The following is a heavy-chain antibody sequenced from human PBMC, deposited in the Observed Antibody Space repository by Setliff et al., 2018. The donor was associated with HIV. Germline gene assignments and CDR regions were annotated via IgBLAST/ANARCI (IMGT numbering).Heavy chain of an antibody. CDR3: AREMQQHLVFDY. CDR2: IKQDGSEK. J-gene: IGHJ4*02. V-gene: IGHV3-7*03. D-gene: IGHD6-13*01. Sequence: ASVKVSCKTSGDTFTSYDINWVRQAPGKGLEWVANIKQDGSEKNYVDSVKGRFSISRDNAKKSLYLQMNSLRVEDTAVYYCAREMQQHLVFDYWGQGALVTVSS. CDR1: GDTFTSYD.